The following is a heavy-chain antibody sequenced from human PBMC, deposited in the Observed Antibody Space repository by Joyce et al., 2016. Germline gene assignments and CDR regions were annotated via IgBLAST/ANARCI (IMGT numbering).Heavy chain of an antibody. Sequence: QVQLRESGPGVVKASQTLSLTCPVSCGPIIRSGYFWSWIRQHPGKGLECIGYIQYTGRTYYNPSLKSRLTISVDTSQNHFSLRLRAVTAADTAVYYCARGNIFGLVLPPDFDYWGQGTLVTVSS. D-gene: IGHD3/OR15-3a*01. J-gene: IGHJ4*02. CDR3: ARGNIFGLVLPPDFDY. CDR1: CGPIIRSGYF. CDR2: IQYTGRT. V-gene: IGHV4-31*03.